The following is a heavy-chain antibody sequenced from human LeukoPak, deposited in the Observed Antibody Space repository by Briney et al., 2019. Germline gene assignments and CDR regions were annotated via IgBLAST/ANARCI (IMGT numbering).Heavy chain of an antibody. J-gene: IGHJ4*02. D-gene: IGHD6-19*01. V-gene: IGHV4-38-2*02. CDR3: ARDLYSSGWGYFDY. CDR2: IYHSGST. CDR1: GYSISSGYY. Sequence: SETLSLTCTISGYSISSGYYWGWIRQPPGKGLEWIGSIYHSGSTYYNPSLKSRVTISLDTPENQFSLKLSSVTAADTAVYYCARDLYSSGWGYFDYWGQGTLVTVSS.